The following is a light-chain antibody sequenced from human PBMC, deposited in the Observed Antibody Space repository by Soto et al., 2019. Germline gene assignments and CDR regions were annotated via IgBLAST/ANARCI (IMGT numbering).Light chain of an antibody. CDR3: QQFNNYPRT. J-gene: IGKJ1*01. CDR2: DAS. CDR1: QGISSA. V-gene: IGKV1D-13*01. Sequence: AIQLTQSPSSLSASVGDRVTITCRASQGISSALAWYQQKPGKAPKLLIYDASSFESGVPSRFSGSGSGTDSTTTISSLQPEDFSTYYCQQFNNYPRTFGQGTKVEIK.